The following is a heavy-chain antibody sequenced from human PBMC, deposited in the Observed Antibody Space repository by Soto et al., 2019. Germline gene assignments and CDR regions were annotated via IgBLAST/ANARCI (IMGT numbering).Heavy chain of an antibody. CDR2: IYYSGST. J-gene: IGHJ6*02. Sequence: TLSLTCTVSYRSISSSSYYWGLIRQPPGNWLEWIGSIYYSGSTYYNPSLKSRVTISVDTSKNQFSLKLSSVTAADTVVYYCATRGSYYDFWSGSHTPYGMEVWGQGTTVTVSS. D-gene: IGHD3-3*01. CDR3: ATRGSYYDFWSGSHTPYGMEV. V-gene: IGHV4-39*01. CDR1: YRSISSSSYY.